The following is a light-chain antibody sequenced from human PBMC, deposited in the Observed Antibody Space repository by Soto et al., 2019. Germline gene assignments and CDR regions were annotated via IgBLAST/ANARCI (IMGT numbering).Light chain of an antibody. Sequence: SPGTLSVSPGERATLSCRAGQGVTTNFAWYQQKSGQSPRLLIYDVSIRATGVPARFSGTGSETDFTLTINGLRSEDSAVYFCQQYNNWPFSFGQGTRLEIK. CDR2: DVS. J-gene: IGKJ5*01. CDR1: QGVTTN. CDR3: QQYNNWPFS. V-gene: IGKV3-15*01.